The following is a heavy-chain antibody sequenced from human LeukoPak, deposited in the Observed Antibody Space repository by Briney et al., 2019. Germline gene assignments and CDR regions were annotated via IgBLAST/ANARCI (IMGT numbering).Heavy chain of an antibody. J-gene: IGHJ5*02. CDR3: ARGPPLFDP. Sequence: GGSLRLSCIASGFTFSDYTMNWVRQAPGKGLEWISYIDISSSSTYYADSVKGRFTISRDNAKNSLYLQMSSLRAEDTALYYCARGPPLFDPWGQGTLVTVSS. CDR1: GFTFSDYT. CDR2: IDISSSST. V-gene: IGHV3-48*04.